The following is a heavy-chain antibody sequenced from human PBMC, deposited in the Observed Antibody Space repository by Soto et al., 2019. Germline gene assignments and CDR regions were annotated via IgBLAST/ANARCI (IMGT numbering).Heavy chain of an antibody. Sequence: ASVKVSCKASGGTFSSYAISWVRQAPGQGLEWMGGIIPIFGTANYAQKFQGRVTITADESTSTAYMELSSLRSEDTAVYYCARGGYSSSWYRVYYYFYGMDVRGQATPFPVSS. J-gene: IGHJ6*02. V-gene: IGHV1-69*13. CDR3: ARGGYSSSWYRVYYYFYGMDV. CDR1: GGTFSSYA. CDR2: IIPIFGTA. D-gene: IGHD6-13*01.